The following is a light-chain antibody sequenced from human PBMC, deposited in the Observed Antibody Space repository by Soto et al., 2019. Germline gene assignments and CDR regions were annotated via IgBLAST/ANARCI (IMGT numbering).Light chain of an antibody. CDR2: FAS. J-gene: IGKJ4*01. Sequence: EIVMTQSPATLSVSPGDKATLSCRASQSVSNNLAWYQQRPGQAPRLLIYFASTRATGIPARFSGSGSGTEFSLTISSLQSEDLALYYCQQYNQWPLTFGGGTTLETK. CDR1: QSVSNN. CDR3: QQYNQWPLT. V-gene: IGKV3-15*01.